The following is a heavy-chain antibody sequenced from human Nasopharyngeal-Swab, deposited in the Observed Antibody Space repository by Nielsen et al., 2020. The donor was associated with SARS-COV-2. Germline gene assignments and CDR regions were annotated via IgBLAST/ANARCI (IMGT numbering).Heavy chain of an antibody. V-gene: IGHV3-73*01. Sequence: GGSLRLSCAASGFTFSDSAVHWVRQAPGKGLEWVGRVRSKANNYATAYAASVKGRFTISRDDSKNTAYLQMNSLKTEDTAVYYCTRCGGSCYAGRDYWGQGTLVTVSS. J-gene: IGHJ4*02. D-gene: IGHD2-15*01. CDR1: GFTFSDSA. CDR2: VRSKANNYAT. CDR3: TRCGGSCYAGRDY.